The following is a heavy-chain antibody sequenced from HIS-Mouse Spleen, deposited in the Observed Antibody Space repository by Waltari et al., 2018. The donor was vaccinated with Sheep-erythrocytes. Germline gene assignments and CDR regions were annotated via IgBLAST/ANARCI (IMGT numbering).Heavy chain of an antibody. J-gene: IGHJ3*02. V-gene: IGHV3-21*01. CDR3: ARDSTSDAFDI. Sequence: EVQLVESGGGLVKPGGSLRLSCAASGFTFSSCSMNWVRQAPGKGLECVSSISSSSYIYYADSVKGRFTIARDNAKNSLYLQMNSLRAEDTAVYYCARDSTSDAFDIWGQGTMVTVSS. D-gene: IGHD6-6*01. CDR1: GFTFSSCS. CDR2: ISSSSYI.